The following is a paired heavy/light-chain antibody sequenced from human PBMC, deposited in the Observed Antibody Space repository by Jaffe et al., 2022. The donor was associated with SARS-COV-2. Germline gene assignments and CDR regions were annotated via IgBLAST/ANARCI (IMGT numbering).Light chain of an antibody. CDR1: QSLLFSSNHKNY. J-gene: IGKJ1*01. Sequence: DIVMTQSPDSLAVSLGERATINCKSSQSLLFSSNHKNYLAWYQQKPGQPPRLLIYWASTRDSGVPDRFSGSGSGTDFTLTISSLQAEDVAVYYCQQYYTTPRTFGQGTKVEIK. CDR2: WAS. CDR3: QQYYTTPRT. V-gene: IGKV4-1*01.
Heavy chain of an antibody. CDR2: IYHSGSS. J-gene: IGHJ3*02. CDR3: ARDTVLTPLLRAPLAFHI. V-gene: IGHV4-31*03. D-gene: IGHD4-17*01. Sequence: QVQLQESGPGLVKPSQTLSLTCTVSGGSISSDGYYWTWIRQLPGKGLEWIGYIYHSGSSYYNPSLKSRITISVDTSKNQFSLRLSSVTAADTAVYYCARDTVLTPLLRAPLAFHIWGQGTMVTVSS. CDR1: GGSISSDGYY.